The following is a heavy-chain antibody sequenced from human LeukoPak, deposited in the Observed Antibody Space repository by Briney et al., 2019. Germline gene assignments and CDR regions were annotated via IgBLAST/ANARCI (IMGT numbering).Heavy chain of an antibody. CDR1: GYTFTGYH. Sequence: ASVTVSCLASGYTFTGYHMHWLGPAPGRGRDWVGWINPNSGGTNYAQKFQGRVTMTRDTSISTAYMELSRLRSDDTAVYYCARGRVVDSSGWFDYWGQGTLVTVSS. CDR2: INPNSGGT. D-gene: IGHD6-19*01. V-gene: IGHV1-2*02. J-gene: IGHJ4*02. CDR3: ARGRVVDSSGWFDY.